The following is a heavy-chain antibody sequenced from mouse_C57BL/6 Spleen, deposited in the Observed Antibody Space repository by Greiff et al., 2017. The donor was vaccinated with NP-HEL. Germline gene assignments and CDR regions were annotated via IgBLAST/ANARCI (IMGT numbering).Heavy chain of an antibody. Sequence: QVQLQQSGPELVKPGASVKLSCKASGYTFTSYDINWVKQRPGQGLEWIGWIYPRDGSTQYNEKFKGTATLTVDTSSSTAYMELHSLTSEVSAVYFCARSRGLTVYFDYWGQGTTLTVSS. D-gene: IGHD4-1*01. V-gene: IGHV1-85*01. CDR3: ARSRGLTVYFDY. CDR1: GYTFTSYD. CDR2: IYPRDGST. J-gene: IGHJ2*01.